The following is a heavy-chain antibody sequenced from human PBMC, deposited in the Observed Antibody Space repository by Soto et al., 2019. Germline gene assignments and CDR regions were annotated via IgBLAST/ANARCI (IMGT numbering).Heavy chain of an antibody. CDR2: IYHSGSA. J-gene: IGHJ4*02. CDR1: GGSISGYS. D-gene: IGHD2-2*01. V-gene: IGHV4-30-2*01. Sequence: SETLSLTCAVYGGSISGYSWSWIRRPPGKGLEWIGYIYHSGSASYNPSLKSRVTISVDGSKNHFSLQLTSVTAADTAVYYCARGRLLPAVNFDYWGQGAQVTVSS. CDR3: ARGRLLPAVNFDY.